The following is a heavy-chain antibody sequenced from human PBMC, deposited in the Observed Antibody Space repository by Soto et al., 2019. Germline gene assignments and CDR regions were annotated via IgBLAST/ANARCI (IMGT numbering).Heavy chain of an antibody. CDR1: GGSISSYY. CDR2: IYYSGST. Sequence: SETLSLTCTVSGGSISSYYWSWIRQPPGKGLEWIGYIYYSGSTNYNPSLKSRVTISVDTSKNQFSLKLSSVTAADTAVYYCARTLRGFPEYFQHWGQGTLVTVSS. J-gene: IGHJ1*01. CDR3: ARTLRGFPEYFQH. V-gene: IGHV4-59*01. D-gene: IGHD2-21*01.